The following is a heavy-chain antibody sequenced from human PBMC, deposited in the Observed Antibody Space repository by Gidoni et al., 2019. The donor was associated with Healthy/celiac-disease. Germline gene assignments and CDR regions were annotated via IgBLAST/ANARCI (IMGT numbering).Heavy chain of an antibody. V-gene: IGHV1-46*01. D-gene: IGHD3-10*01. CDR2: INHSGGST. J-gene: IGHJ6*03. Sequence: VQLVQSGAEVKKPGASVKVSCKASGYTFTSYYMHWVRQAPGQGLEWMGIINHSGGSTSYAQKFQGRVTMTRDTSTSTVYMELSSLRSEDTAVYYCARDHYGSGSTYYYYYMDVWGKGTTVTVSS. CDR1: GYTFTSYY. CDR3: ARDHYGSGSTYYYYYMDV.